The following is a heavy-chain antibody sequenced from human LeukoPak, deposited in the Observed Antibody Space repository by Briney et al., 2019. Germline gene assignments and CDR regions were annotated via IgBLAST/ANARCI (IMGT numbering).Heavy chain of an antibody. CDR2: IYTSGST. J-gene: IGHJ5*02. V-gene: IGHV4-4*07. Sequence: SETLSLTCTVSGGSISSYYWSWIRQPAGKGLEWIGRIYTSGSTNYNPSLKSRVTMSVDTSKNQFSLKLSSVTAADTAVYYCARRRYCSSTSCHSGGNWFDPWGQGTLVTVSS. D-gene: IGHD2-2*01. CDR3: ARRRYCSSTSCHSGGNWFDP. CDR1: GGSISSYY.